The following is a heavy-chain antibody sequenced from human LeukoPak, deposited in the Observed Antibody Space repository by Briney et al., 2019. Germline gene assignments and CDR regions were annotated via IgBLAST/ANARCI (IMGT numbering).Heavy chain of an antibody. Sequence: GGSLRLSCAASGFTFSNAWMSWVRQAPGKGLEWVGRIKSKTDGGTTDYAAPVKGRFTISRDDSKNTLYLQMNSLKTEDTAVYYCTAHIVVAGLFDYWGQGTLVTVSS. D-gene: IGHD2-15*01. V-gene: IGHV3-15*01. J-gene: IGHJ4*02. CDR3: TAHIVVAGLFDY. CDR1: GFTFSNAW. CDR2: IKSKTDGGTT.